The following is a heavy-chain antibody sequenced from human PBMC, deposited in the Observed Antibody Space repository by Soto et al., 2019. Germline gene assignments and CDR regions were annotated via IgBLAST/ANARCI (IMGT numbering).Heavy chain of an antibody. V-gene: IGHV4-39*01. CDR3: ARRGEGGYYFDY. Sequence: QLQLQESGPGLVKPSETLSLTCTVSGGSISSSSYYWGWMRQPPGKGLEWIGSIYYSGSTYYNPSLKSRVTISVDTSKNQFSLKLSSVTAADTAVYYCARRGEGGYYFDYWGQGTLVTVSS. D-gene: IGHD3-10*01. J-gene: IGHJ4*02. CDR1: GGSISSSSYY. CDR2: IYYSGST.